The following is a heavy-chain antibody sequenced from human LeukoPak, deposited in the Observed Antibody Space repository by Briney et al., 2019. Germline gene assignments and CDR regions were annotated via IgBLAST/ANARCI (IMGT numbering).Heavy chain of an antibody. D-gene: IGHD1-1*01. V-gene: IGHV1-2*02. CDR1: GYTFTGYY. CDR3: ARDLGPGYPFDY. J-gene: IGHJ4*02. Sequence: ASVKVSCKASGYTFTGYYMHWVRQAPGQGLEWMGWINPNSGGTNYAQKFQGRVTMTRDTSISTAYMELSRLRSDDTAVCYCARDLGPGYPFDYWGQGTLVTVSS. CDR2: INPNSGGT.